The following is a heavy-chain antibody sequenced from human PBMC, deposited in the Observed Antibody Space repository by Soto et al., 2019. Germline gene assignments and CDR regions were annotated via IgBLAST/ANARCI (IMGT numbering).Heavy chain of an antibody. CDR3: ARARVRYCSGGSCYGPRNWFDP. CDR2: INHSGST. V-gene: IGHV4-34*01. Sequence: SETLSLTCAVYGGSFSGYYWSWIRQPPGKGLEWIGEINHSGSTNYNPSLKSRVTISVDTSKNQFSLKLSSVTAADTAVYYCARARVRYCSGGSCYGPRNWFDPWGQGTLVTVSS. J-gene: IGHJ5*02. CDR1: GGSFSGYY. D-gene: IGHD2-15*01.